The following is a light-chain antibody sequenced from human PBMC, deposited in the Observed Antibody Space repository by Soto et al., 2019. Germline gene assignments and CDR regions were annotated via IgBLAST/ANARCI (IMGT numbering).Light chain of an antibody. CDR1: QSISRW. CDR2: KTS. V-gene: IGKV1-5*03. J-gene: IGKJ1*01. CDR3: QHYNDYSWT. Sequence: DIHMTQSPSTLSASVGDRVTITCRASQSISRWVAWYQQKPGKAPNLLIYKTSNLESGVPSRFSGSGSGTEFTLTISILQPDDFATYYCQHYNDYSWTFGQGTKGEIK.